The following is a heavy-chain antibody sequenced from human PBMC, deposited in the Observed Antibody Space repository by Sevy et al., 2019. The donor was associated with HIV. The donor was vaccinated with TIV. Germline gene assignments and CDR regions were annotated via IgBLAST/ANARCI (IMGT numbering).Heavy chain of an antibody. J-gene: IGHJ2*01. Sequence: SETLSLTCTVSGGSISSYYWSWIRQPAGKGLEWIGRIYSSGSTNYNPSLKSRVTLSVDTSKNQFSLKLSSVTAADTAVYYCARITIFGVVMAGFDLWGRGTLVTVSS. CDR3: ARITIFGVVMAGFDL. CDR1: GGSISSYY. V-gene: IGHV4-4*07. D-gene: IGHD3-3*01. CDR2: IYSSGST.